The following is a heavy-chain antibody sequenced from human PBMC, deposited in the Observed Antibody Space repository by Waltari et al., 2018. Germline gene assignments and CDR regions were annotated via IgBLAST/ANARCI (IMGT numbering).Heavy chain of an antibody. CDR3: ASGYCSSTSCYVGYYGMDV. D-gene: IGHD2-2*03. CDR1: GGTFSSYA. V-gene: IGHV1-69*05. J-gene: IGHJ6*02. Sequence: QVQLVQSGAEVKKPGSSVKVSCKASGGTFSSYAISWVRQAPGQGLEWMGGIIPIFGTANYAQKFQGRVTSTTDESTSTAYMELSSLRSEDTAVYYCASGYCSSTSCYVGYYGMDVWGQGTTVTVSS. CDR2: IIPIFGTA.